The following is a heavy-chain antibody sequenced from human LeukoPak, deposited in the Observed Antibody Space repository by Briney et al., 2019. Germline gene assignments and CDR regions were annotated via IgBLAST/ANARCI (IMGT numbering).Heavy chain of an antibody. CDR3: ARDTSSEGVVVVPAARGDYYYMDV. CDR2: IIPIFGTA. Sequence: GASVKVSCKASGGTFSSYAISWVRQAPGQGLEWMGGIIPIFGTANYAQKFQGRVMITTDESTSTAYMELSSLRSEDTAVYYCARDTSSEGVVVVPAARGDYYYMDVWGKGTTVTVSS. CDR1: GGTFSSYA. V-gene: IGHV1-69*05. J-gene: IGHJ6*03. D-gene: IGHD2-2*01.